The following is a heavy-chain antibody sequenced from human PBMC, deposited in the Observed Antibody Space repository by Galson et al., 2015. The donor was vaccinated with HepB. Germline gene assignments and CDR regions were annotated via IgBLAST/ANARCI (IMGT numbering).Heavy chain of an antibody. CDR2: MNPNSGNT. V-gene: IGHV1-8*01. CDR3: ARGDVDYIWGSYRSAIDC. CDR1: GYTFTSYD. D-gene: IGHD3-16*02. J-gene: IGHJ4*02. Sequence: SVKVSCKASGYTFTSYDINWVRQATGQGLEWMGWMNPNSGNTGYAQKFQGRVTMTRNTSISTAYMELSSLRSEDTAVYYCARGDVDYIWGSYRSAIDCWGQGTLVTVSS.